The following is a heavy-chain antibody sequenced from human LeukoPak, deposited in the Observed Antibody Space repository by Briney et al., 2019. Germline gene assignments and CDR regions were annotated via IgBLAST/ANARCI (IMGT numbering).Heavy chain of an antibody. V-gene: IGHV3-30*02. CDR1: GFTFSNYG. J-gene: IGHJ4*02. D-gene: IGHD2-15*01. CDR2: TRNDESNK. CDR3: AKDSWGLDYFDY. Sequence: PGGSLRLSCAASGFTFSNYGMHWVRQAPGKGLEWVAFTRNDESNKYYADSVKGRFTISRDNSKNTLYLQMNSLRADDTAVYYCAKDSWGLDYFDYWGQGTLVTVSS.